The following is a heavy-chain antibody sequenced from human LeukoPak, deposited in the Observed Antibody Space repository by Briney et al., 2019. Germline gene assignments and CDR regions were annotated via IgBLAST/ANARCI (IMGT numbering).Heavy chain of an antibody. Sequence: GGSLRLSCAASGFTFSSYGMHWVRQAPGKGLEWVAFIRYDGSNKYYADSVKGRFTISRDNSKNTLYLQMNSLRAEDTAVYYCAKGYGSGSYYRSYFDYWGQGTLVTVSS. CDR3: AKGYGSGSYYRSYFDY. J-gene: IGHJ4*02. CDR2: IRYDGSNK. D-gene: IGHD3-10*01. V-gene: IGHV3-30*02. CDR1: GFTFSSYG.